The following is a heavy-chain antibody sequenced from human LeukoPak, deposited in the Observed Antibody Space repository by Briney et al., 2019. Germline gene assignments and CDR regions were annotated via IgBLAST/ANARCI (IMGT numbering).Heavy chain of an antibody. V-gene: IGHV1-69*08. CDR1: GGTFNSHI. CDR2: ITPILGTT. CDR3: AKPLGYCSSTSCYTHYYYGMDV. J-gene: IGHJ6*02. Sequence: SVKVSCKASGGTFNSHIFSWVRQAPGQGLEWIGRITPILGTTNYAQKFQGRITITADKSTSTAYMELISLRSEDTAVYYCAKPLGYCSSTSCYTHYYYGMDVWGQGTTVTVSS. D-gene: IGHD2-2*02.